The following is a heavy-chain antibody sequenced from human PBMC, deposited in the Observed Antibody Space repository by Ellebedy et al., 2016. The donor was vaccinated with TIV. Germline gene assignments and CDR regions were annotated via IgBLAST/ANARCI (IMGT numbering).Heavy chain of an antibody. CDR1: GFIFSSYS. Sequence: GESLKISCAASGFIFSSYSMNWVRQAPGKGLEWVSSISSGSSYIYYADSVKGRFTISRDNAKNSLSLQLNSLRAEDTAVYYCARGGSDGYYYYYMDVWGKGTTVTVSS. V-gene: IGHV3-21*01. CDR3: ARGGSDGYYYYYMDV. D-gene: IGHD2-15*01. J-gene: IGHJ6*03. CDR2: ISSGSSYI.